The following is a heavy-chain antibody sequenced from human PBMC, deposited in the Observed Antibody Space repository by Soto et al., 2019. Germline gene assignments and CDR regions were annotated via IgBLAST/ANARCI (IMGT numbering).Heavy chain of an antibody. CDR1: GSTFSSYA. V-gene: IGHV3-23*01. Sequence: GGSLRLSCAASGSTFSSYAMSWVRQAPGKGLEWVSAISGSGGSTYYADSVKGRFTISRDNSKNTLYLQMNSLRAEDTAVYYCAKLHCSGGSCSHNDYWGQGTLVTVSS. J-gene: IGHJ4*02. CDR3: AKLHCSGGSCSHNDY. CDR2: ISGSGGST. D-gene: IGHD2-15*01.